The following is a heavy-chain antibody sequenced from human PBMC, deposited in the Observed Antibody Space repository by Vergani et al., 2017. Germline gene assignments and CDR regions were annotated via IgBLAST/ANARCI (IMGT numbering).Heavy chain of an antibody. CDR3: ARDGGWYYYYMDV. V-gene: IGHV3-33*08. J-gene: IGHJ6*03. CDR2: IWYDGSNK. Sequence: QVQLVESGGGVVQPGRSLRLSCAASGFTFSSYGMHWVRQAPGKGLEWVAVIWYDGSNKYYADSVKGRFTISRDNSKNTLYLQMNSLRAEDTAVYYCARDGGWYYYYMDVWGKGTTVTVSS. D-gene: IGHD3-16*01. CDR1: GFTFSSYG.